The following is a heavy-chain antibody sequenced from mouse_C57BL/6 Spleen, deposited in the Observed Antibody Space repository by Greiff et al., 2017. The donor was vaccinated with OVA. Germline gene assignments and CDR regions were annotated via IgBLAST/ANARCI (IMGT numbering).Heavy chain of an antibody. V-gene: IGHV5-4*01. J-gene: IGHJ2*01. CDR3: ARDRGYKEYYFDY. Sequence: EVQGVESGGGLVKPGGSLKLSCAASGFTFSSYAMSWVRQTPEKRLEWVATISDGGSYTYYPDNVKGRFTISRDNAKNNLYLQMSHLKSEDTAMYYCARDRGYKEYYFDYWGQGTTLTVSS. D-gene: IGHD3-1*01. CDR1: GFTFSSYA. CDR2: ISDGGSYT.